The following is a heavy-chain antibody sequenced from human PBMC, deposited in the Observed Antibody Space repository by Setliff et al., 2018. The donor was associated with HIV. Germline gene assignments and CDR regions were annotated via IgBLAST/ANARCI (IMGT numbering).Heavy chain of an antibody. Sequence: GGSLRLSCAASGFTFSSYAMSWVRQAPGKGLEWVSAISGSGGSTYYADSVKGRFTISRDNSRNTLYLQMNSLRAEDTAVYYCAKAQYYSDGFDIWGQGTMVTVSS. D-gene: IGHD2-21*01. J-gene: IGHJ3*02. CDR2: ISGSGGST. CDR3: AKAQYYSDGFDI. V-gene: IGHV3-23*01. CDR1: GFTFSSYA.